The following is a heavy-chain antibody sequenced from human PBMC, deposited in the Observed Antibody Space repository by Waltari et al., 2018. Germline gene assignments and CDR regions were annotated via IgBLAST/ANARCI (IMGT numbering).Heavy chain of an antibody. CDR1: GGSISSYY. D-gene: IGHD3-16*01. V-gene: IGHV4-59*01. CDR2: IYYSGST. CDR3: ARGAGGAAPFDY. Sequence: QVPLQESGPGLVKPSATLSLTCTVSGGSISSYYWSWIRQPPGKGLGWIGYIYYSGSTNYNPSLKSRVTISVDTSKNQFSLKLSSVTAADTAVYYCARGAGGAAPFDYWGQGTLVTVSS. J-gene: IGHJ4*02.